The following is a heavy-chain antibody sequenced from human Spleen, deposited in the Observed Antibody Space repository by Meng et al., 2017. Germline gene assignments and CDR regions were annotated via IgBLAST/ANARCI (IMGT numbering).Heavy chain of an antibody. J-gene: IGHJ6*02. Sequence: SETLSLTCTVSGGSISSYYWSWIRQPPGKGLEWIGYISYSGSTNYNPSLKSRVTITVDTSKNQFSLKLSSVTAADTAVYYCARDLLPPPTIGAQGMDVWGQGTTVT. CDR2: ISYSGST. V-gene: IGHV4-59*01. CDR1: GGSISSYY. CDR3: ARDLLPPPTIGAQGMDV. D-gene: IGHD6-13*01.